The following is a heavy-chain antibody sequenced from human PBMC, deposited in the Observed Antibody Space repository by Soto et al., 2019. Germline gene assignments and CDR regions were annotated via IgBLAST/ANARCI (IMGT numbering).Heavy chain of an antibody. V-gene: IGHV1-2*02. CDR3: GRGRSGKLVIFY. CDR2: ISPQTGGT. CDR1: GYTFTGYY. J-gene: IGHJ4*02. D-gene: IGHD1-26*01. Sequence: GASVKVSCKGSGYTFTGYYIHWVRQTPGQGPEWMGEISPQTGGTKYAQKYQGRVTMTRDTSITTVYMELSNLSPDDTAVYYCGRGRSGKLVIFYWGQGTLVTVSS.